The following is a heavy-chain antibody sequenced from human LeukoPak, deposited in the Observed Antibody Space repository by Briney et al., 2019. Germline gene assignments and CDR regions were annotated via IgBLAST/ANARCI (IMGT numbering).Heavy chain of an antibody. CDR1: GGTFSSYA. J-gene: IGHJ4*02. CDR3: ARGYSGYDEPPGY. V-gene: IGHV1-69*01. CDR2: IIPIFGTA. D-gene: IGHD5-12*01. Sequence: ASVKVSCKASGGTFSSYAISWVRQAPGQGLEWMGGIIPIFGTANYAQKFQGRVTITADESTSTAYMELSSLRSEDTAVYYCARGYSGYDEPPGYWGQGTLVTVPS.